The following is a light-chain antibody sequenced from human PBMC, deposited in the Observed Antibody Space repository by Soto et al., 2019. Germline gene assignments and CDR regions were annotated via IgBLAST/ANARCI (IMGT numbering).Light chain of an antibody. V-gene: IGKV3-20*01. CDR1: QSVSSSY. CDR2: GAS. Sequence: EIVLTQSPGTLSLSPGERATLSCRASQSVSSSYLAWYQQKPGQAPRLLIYGASSRATGIPDRFSGSGSGTDFTLTISRLEPEDFAVYYCQQYGLSPTFGQGTKVEIK. CDR3: QQYGLSPT. J-gene: IGKJ1*01.